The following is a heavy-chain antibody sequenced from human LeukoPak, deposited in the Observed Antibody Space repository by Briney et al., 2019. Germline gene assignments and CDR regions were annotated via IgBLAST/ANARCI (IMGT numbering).Heavy chain of an antibody. D-gene: IGHD6-13*01. J-gene: IGHJ4*02. CDR3: ARAAAAKGAFDY. CDR1: GDSVSSNSAA. Sequence: SQTLSLTCAISGDSVSSNSAAWNWIRQSPSRGLEWQGRTYYRSKWFNDYAVSVKSRITINPDTSKNQFSPQLNSVTPEDTAVYYCARAAAAKGAFDYWGQGTLVTVSS. CDR2: TYYRSKWFN. V-gene: IGHV6-1*01.